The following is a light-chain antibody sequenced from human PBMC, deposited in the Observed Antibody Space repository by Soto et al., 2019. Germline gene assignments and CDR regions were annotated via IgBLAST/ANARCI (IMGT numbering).Light chain of an antibody. V-gene: IGKV3-11*01. Sequence: TQSPSSFSASTGDRVTIPCRASQGISTYLAWYQQKPGQAPRLLIYEALNRATGIPARFSGSGSGTDFTLTISSLEPEDFAVYYCQQRNNWPLTFGGGTKVDI. CDR1: QGISTY. CDR2: EAL. CDR3: QQRNNWPLT. J-gene: IGKJ4*02.